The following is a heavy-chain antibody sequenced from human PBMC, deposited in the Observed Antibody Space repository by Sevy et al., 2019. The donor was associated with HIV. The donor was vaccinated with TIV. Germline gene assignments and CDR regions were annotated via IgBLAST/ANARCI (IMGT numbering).Heavy chain of an antibody. V-gene: IGHV3-23*01. CDR2: ISGSHGTP. D-gene: IGHD2-2*01. CDR3: AKSEWGNIGFCTRSSCYPFDY. CDR1: GFTFTSYA. Sequence: GGSLRLSCAASGFTFTSYAMSWVRQAPGKVLEWVSSISGSHGTPYYADSVKGRFTISRDNSKNTLYLQMSSLRAEDKAVYYCAKSEWGNIGFCTRSSCYPFDYWGQGSLVTVSS. J-gene: IGHJ4*02.